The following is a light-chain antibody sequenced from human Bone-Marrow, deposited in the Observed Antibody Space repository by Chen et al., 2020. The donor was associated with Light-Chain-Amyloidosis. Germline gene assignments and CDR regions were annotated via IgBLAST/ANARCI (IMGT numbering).Light chain of an antibody. Sequence: NFMLTQPHSVSASPGKTVIISCTRSSGSIATNYVQWYQQRPGSSPTTVSYEDDQRPSGVPDRCSGSIDRSSNSASLTISGLKTEDEADYYCQSYQGSSQGVFGGGTKLTVL. CDR2: EDD. J-gene: IGLJ3*02. CDR3: QSYQGSSQGV. V-gene: IGLV6-57*01. CDR1: SGSIATNY.